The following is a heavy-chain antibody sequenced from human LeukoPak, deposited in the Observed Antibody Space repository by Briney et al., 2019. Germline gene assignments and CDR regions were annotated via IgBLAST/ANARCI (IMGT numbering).Heavy chain of an antibody. J-gene: IGHJ4*02. Sequence: PGGSLRLSCAASGFTFNNYGMSWARQAPGKGLEWVSAVGASYSTYYADSVKGRFTVSRDNAKNSLYLQMNSLRAEDTALYYCAKASTYYYDSSGSYTYYFDYWGQGTLVTVSS. V-gene: IGHV3-23*01. D-gene: IGHD3-22*01. CDR1: GFTFNNYG. CDR3: AKASTYYYDSSGSYTYYFDY. CDR2: VGASYST.